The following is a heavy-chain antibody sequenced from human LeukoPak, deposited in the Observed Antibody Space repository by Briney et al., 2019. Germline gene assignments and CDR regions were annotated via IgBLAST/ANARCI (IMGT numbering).Heavy chain of an antibody. CDR2: INPNSGDT. J-gene: IGHJ3*01. CDR3: ASKGDGSCDISHCQGALDF. D-gene: IGHD3-9*01. Sequence: ASVKVSCKASGYTFTGYYMHWVRQAPGQGLEWMGWINPNSGDTNYAQNFQDRVTMTWDTSVSTAYMELTSLTSDDTAVYYCASKGDGSCDISHCQGALDFWGQGSMVTVSS. CDR1: GYTFTGYY. V-gene: IGHV1-2*02.